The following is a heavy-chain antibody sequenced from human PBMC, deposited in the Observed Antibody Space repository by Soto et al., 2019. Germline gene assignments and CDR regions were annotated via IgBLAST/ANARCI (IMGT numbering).Heavy chain of an antibody. CDR1: GYTFTSYG. D-gene: IGHD1-26*01. Sequence: ASVKVSCKASGYTFTSYGISWVRQAPGQGLEWMGWISAYNDNTNYAQKLQGRVTMTTDTSTSTAYMELRSLRSDDTAVYYCARDGGIVGATKTDPWGQGTLVTVSS. CDR2: ISAYNDNT. J-gene: IGHJ5*02. CDR3: ARDGGIVGATKTDP. V-gene: IGHV1-18*01.